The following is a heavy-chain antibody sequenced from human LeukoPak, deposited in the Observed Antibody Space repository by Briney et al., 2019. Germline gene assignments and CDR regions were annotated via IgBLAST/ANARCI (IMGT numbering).Heavy chain of an antibody. CDR1: GFIFRYYS. CDR2: INSNSHYM. J-gene: IGHJ4*02. V-gene: IGHV3-21*01. CDR3: AKDVQGLNGEIGY. D-gene: IGHD1-1*01. Sequence: GGPLRLSCTASGFIFRYYSMNWVPRAPGKGLEGVSSINSNSHYMSYADSVKGRFTISRDNAKNSLYLQMTSLRAEDTAVYYCAKDVQGLNGEIGYWGQGTLVTVSS.